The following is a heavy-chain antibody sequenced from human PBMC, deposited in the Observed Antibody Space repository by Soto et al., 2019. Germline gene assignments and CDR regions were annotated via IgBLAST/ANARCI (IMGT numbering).Heavy chain of an antibody. Sequence: EVQLVESGGGLVKPGGSLRLSCAASGFTFSSYSMNWVRQAPGKGLEWVSSISSSSSYIYYADSVKGRFTISRDNAKNSLYLQMNSLRAEDTAVYYCARFSTAYYYGMDVWGQGTTVTVSS. J-gene: IGHJ6*02. D-gene: IGHD2-2*01. CDR3: ARFSTAYYYGMDV. V-gene: IGHV3-21*01. CDR1: GFTFSSYS. CDR2: ISSSSSYI.